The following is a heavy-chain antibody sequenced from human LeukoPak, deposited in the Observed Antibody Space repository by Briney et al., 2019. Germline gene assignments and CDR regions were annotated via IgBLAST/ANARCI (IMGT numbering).Heavy chain of an antibody. CDR3: ASEAYYYDSSGYYKY. CDR1: GDSISSFH. Sequence: SETLSLTCTVSGDSISSFHWSWIRQPAGKGLEWIGRIYTSGSTNYNPSLKSRVTMSVDTSKNQFSLKLSSATAADTAVYYCASEAYYYDSSGYYKYWGQGTLVTVSS. J-gene: IGHJ4*02. D-gene: IGHD3-22*01. V-gene: IGHV4-4*07. CDR2: IYTSGST.